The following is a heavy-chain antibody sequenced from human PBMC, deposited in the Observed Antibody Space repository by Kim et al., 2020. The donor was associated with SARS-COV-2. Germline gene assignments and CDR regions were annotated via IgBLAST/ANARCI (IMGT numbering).Heavy chain of an antibody. CDR3: ARDTPGQEGFDI. Sequence: YALSVRSRITITQDTPKNQFSRQLTSVTPDDTAVYYCARDTPGQEGFDIWGQGTMVTVSS. V-gene: IGHV6-1*01. J-gene: IGHJ3*02.